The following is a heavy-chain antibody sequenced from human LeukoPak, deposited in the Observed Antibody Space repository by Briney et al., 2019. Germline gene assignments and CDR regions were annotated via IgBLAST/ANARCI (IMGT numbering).Heavy chain of an antibody. J-gene: IGHJ2*01. D-gene: IGHD3-3*01. CDR2: IIPILGIT. Sequence: SVKVSCKASGGTFSRYAITWVRQAPGQGLEWMGRIIPILGITNYAQKFQGRFTITADKSTSTAYMELSSLRSEDTAVYYCARDGPSTYYDFWSGYAYWYFDLWGRGTLVTVSS. V-gene: IGHV1-69*04. CDR3: ARDGPSTYYDFWSGYAYWYFDL. CDR1: GGTFSRYA.